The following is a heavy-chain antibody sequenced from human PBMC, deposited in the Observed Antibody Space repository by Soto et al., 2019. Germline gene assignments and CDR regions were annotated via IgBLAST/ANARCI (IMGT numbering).Heavy chain of an antibody. CDR3: ARVSMVRRPTKSTH. V-gene: IGHV4-59*01. CDR1: VGSISSYY. Sequence: TLGLSCNVSVGSISSYYGNWIRQPPGKTLEWIGDVYYSGSANYNPSLKSRVTMSVDISKNQFSLKLNSVTAADTAVYYCARVSMVRRPTKSTHWAQGPL. D-gene: IGHD3-10*01. CDR2: VYYSGSA. J-gene: IGHJ4*01.